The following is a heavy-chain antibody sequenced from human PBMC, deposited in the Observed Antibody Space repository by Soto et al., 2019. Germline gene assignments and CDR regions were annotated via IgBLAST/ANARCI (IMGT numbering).Heavy chain of an antibody. CDR3: AREYCSSTSCDRDY. J-gene: IGHJ4*02. Sequence: QVQLVQSGAEVKKPGSSVKVSCKASGGTFSSYTISWVRQAPGQGLEWMGRIIPILGIANYAQKFQGRVTITADKSTSTAYIELSSLRSEDTAVYYCAREYCSSTSCDRDYWGQGTLVTVSS. V-gene: IGHV1-69*02. CDR2: IIPILGIA. CDR1: GGTFSSYT. D-gene: IGHD2-2*02.